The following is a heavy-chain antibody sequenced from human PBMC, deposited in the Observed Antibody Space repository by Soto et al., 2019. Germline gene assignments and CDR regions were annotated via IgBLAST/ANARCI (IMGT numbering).Heavy chain of an antibody. J-gene: IGHJ1*01. CDR2: ISGTGFST. CDR3: AKVIVVVTADRGRYFQH. Sequence: VQLLESGGGLVQPGGSLRLSCAASGFTFSSYAMNWVRQAPGKGLEWVSAISGTGFSTYYTDSVKGRFTISRDNSKNTLYLQMNSLRAEDTAVYYCAKVIVVVTADRGRYFQHWGQGTLVTVSS. CDR1: GFTFSSYA. D-gene: IGHD2-21*02. V-gene: IGHV3-23*01.